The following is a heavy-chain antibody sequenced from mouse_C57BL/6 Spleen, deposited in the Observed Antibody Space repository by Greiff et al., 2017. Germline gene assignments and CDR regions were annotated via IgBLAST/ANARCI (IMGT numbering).Heavy chain of an antibody. CDR2: INPNYGTT. CDR1: GYSFTDYN. Sequence: VQLQQSGPELVKPGASVKISCKASGYSFTDYNMNWVKQSNGKSLEWIGVINPNYGTTSYNQKFKGKATLTVDQSSSTAYMQLNSLTSEDSAGYYWAGGVGEGAWFAYWGQGTLVTVSA. CDR3: AGGVGEGAWFAY. D-gene: IGHD1-1*01. V-gene: IGHV1-39*01. J-gene: IGHJ3*01.